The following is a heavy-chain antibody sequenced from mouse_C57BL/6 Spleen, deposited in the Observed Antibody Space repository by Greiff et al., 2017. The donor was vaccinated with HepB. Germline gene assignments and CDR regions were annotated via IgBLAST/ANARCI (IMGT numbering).Heavy chain of an antibody. CDR3: TRYGAYYSNYRLSFYAMDY. CDR1: GYTFTDYE. D-gene: IGHD2-5*01. Sequence: VQLQQSGAELVRPGASVTLSCKASGYTFTDYEMHWVKQTPVHGLEWIGAIDPETGGTAYNQKFKGKAILTADKSSSTAYMELRSLTSEDSAVYYCTRYGAYYSNYRLSFYAMDYWGQGTSVTVSS. V-gene: IGHV1-15*01. CDR2: IDPETGGT. J-gene: IGHJ4*01.